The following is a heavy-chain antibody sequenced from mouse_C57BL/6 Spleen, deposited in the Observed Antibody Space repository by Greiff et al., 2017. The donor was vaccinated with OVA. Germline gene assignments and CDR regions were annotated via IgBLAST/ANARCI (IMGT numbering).Heavy chain of an antibody. J-gene: IGHJ3*01. D-gene: IGHD1-1*01. CDR1: GYTFTSYW. CDR3: ARSTTSPWFAY. V-gene: IGHV1-64*01. CDR2: IHPNSGST. Sequence: QVQLQQPGAELVKPGASVKLSCKASGYTFTSYWMHWVKQRPGQGLEWIGMIHPNSGSTNYNEKFKSKATLTVDKSSSTAYMQLSSLTSEDSAVYYCARSTTSPWFAYWGQGTLVTVSA.